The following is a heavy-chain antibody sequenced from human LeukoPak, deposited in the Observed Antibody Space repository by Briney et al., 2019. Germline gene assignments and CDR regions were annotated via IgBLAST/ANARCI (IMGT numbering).Heavy chain of an antibody. CDR2: ISAYNGNT. D-gene: IGHD3-22*01. CDR1: GYTFTSYG. CDR3: ARDRMETYYYDSSGGDAFDI. V-gene: IGHV1-18*01. J-gene: IGHJ3*02. Sequence: ASVKVSCKASGYTFTSYGISWVRQAPGQGLEWMGWISAYNGNTNYAQKLQGRVTMTTDTSTSTAYKELRSLRSDDTAVYYCARDRMETYYYDSSGGDAFDIWGQGTMVTVSS.